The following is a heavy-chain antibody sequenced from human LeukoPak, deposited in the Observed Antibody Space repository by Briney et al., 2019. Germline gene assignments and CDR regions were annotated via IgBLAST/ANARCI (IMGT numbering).Heavy chain of an antibody. CDR2: LSGSGDNT. CDR1: GFTFSNYA. D-gene: IGHD4-17*01. V-gene: IGHV3-23*01. CDR3: AKERTTVTYYFDY. J-gene: IGHJ4*02. Sequence: GGSLRLSCAASGFTFSNYAMSWVRQAPGKGLEWVSALSGSGDNTYYADSVKGRFTISRDNSKNTLYLQMNSLRAEDTALYYCAKERTTVTYYFDYWGQGTLVTVSS.